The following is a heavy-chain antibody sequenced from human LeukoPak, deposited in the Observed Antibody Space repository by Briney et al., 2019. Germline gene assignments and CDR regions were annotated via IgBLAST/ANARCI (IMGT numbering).Heavy chain of an antibody. CDR3: ASRYYGSDY. CDR2: IYYSGST. J-gene: IGHJ4*02. Sequence: SETLSLTCTVSGGSISSSSYYCGWIRQPPGKGLEWIGSIYYSGSTYYNPSLKSRVTISVDTSKNQFSLKLSSVTAADTAVYYCASRYYGSDYWGQGTLVTVSS. D-gene: IGHD3-10*01. V-gene: IGHV4-39*07. CDR1: GGSISSSSYY.